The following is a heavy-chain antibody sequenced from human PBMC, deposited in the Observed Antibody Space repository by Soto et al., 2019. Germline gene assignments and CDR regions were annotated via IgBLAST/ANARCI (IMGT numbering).Heavy chain of an antibody. J-gene: IGHJ5*02. CDR3: ATFRPGTTGTYNWFDP. D-gene: IGHD1-1*01. CDR1: GYTLTELS. V-gene: IGHV1-24*01. Sequence: ASVKVSCEVSGYTLTELSMHWVRQAPGEGLEWMGGFDPEDGETIYAQKFQGRVTMTEDTSTDTAYMELSSLRSEDTAVYYCATFRPGTTGTYNWFDPWGQGTLVTVSS. CDR2: FDPEDGET.